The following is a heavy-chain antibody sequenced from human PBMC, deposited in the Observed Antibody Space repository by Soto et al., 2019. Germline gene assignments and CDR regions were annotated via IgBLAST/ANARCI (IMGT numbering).Heavy chain of an antibody. J-gene: IGHJ4*02. CDR3: AKEFGSSWYYFDC. Sequence: GSLRLSCAASGFTVSLNYMSCVRQAPGKGLEWVSTITGSGADTYYAESVEGRFTISRDKSKNTMYLQMNSLRAEDTAVYYCAKEFGSSWYYFDCWGQGTQVTVSS. D-gene: IGHD6-13*01. CDR1: GFTVSLNY. V-gene: IGHV3-23*01. CDR2: ITGSGADT.